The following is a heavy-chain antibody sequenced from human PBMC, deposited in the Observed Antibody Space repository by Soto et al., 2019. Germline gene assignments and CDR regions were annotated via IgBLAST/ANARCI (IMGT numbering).Heavy chain of an antibody. D-gene: IGHD2-21*02. J-gene: IGHJ5*02. Sequence: SETLSLTCTVSGGSISSGGYYWIWIRQHPGKGVEGIGYIYDRGTTHYNPSLKSRVTISVDTSKNQCSRKLSSVTAADTTVYYCARSSPVVTAPWGQGTLVTVSS. V-gene: IGHV4-31*03. CDR3: ARSSPVVTAP. CDR2: IYDRGTT. CDR1: GGSISSGGYY.